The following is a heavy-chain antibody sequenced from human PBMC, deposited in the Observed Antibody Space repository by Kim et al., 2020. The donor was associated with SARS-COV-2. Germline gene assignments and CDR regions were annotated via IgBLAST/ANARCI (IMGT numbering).Heavy chain of an antibody. CDR1: GYSFTSYW. J-gene: IGHJ6*02. D-gene: IGHD2-15*01. CDR2: IYPGDSDT. Sequence: GESLKISCKGSGYSFTSYWIGWVRQMPGKGLEWMGIIYPGDSDTRYSPSFQGQVTISADKSISTAYLQWSSLKASDTAMYYCARLPLGYCSGGSCSPGGMDVWGLGTTVTVSS. V-gene: IGHV5-51*01. CDR3: ARLPLGYCSGGSCSPGGMDV.